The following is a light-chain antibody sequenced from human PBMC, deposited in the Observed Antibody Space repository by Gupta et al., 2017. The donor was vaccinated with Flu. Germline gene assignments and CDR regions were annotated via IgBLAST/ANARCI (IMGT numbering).Light chain of an antibody. Sequence: SKSVHWYQQKPGKVAVLVVYDDSVRPAGMPERFSGSTPGTTATLTLSRVEDRAEADYRCQLWDSGSVHSGLFGGGHTLNVL. CDR3: QLWDSGSVHSGL. J-gene: IGLJ3*02. V-gene: IGLV3-21*02. CDR1: SKS. CDR2: DDS.